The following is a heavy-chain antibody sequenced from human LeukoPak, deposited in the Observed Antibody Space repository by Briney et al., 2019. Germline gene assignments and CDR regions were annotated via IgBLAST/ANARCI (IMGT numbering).Heavy chain of an antibody. J-gene: IGHJ5*02. CDR3: ARLYSILSPFDP. Sequence: GESLKISCTGSGCSFATYWIAWVRQMPGKGLEWMGIIYPADSNTRYSPSFKGQVTISADKSNNTAYLQWSSLKASDTAMYFCARLYSILSPFDPWGQGTLVTVSS. CDR2: IYPADSNT. D-gene: IGHD2-21*01. V-gene: IGHV5-51*01. CDR1: GCSFATYW.